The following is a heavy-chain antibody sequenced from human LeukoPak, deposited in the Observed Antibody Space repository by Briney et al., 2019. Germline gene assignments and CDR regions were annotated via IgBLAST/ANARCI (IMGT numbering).Heavy chain of an antibody. V-gene: IGHV1-18*01. CDR3: ARDCSGGTCYLDY. D-gene: IGHD2-15*01. CDR1: GTTLSNYG. CDR2: ISAYNGNT. Sequence: ASVKVSCKATGTTLSNYGITWVRHAPGRGLEWMGWISAYNGNTNYAQKFQGRATMTTDTSTSTAYMELRSLRSDDTALYYCARDCSGGTCYLDYWGQGTLVTVSS. J-gene: IGHJ4*02.